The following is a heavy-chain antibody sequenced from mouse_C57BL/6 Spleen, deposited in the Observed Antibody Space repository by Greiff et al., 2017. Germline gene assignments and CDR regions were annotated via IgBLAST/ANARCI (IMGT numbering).Heavy chain of an antibody. V-gene: IGHV3-6*01. J-gene: IGHJ3*01. CDR3: ARDDYYGSSYKFAY. CDR2: ISYDGSN. D-gene: IGHD1-1*01. Sequence: EVKLMESGPGLVKPSQSLSLTCSVTGYSITSGYYWNWIRQFPGNKLEWMGYISYDGSNNYNPSLKNRISITRDTSKNQFFLKLNSVTTEDTATXYCARDDYYGSSYKFAYWGQGTLVTVSA. CDR1: GYSITSGYY.